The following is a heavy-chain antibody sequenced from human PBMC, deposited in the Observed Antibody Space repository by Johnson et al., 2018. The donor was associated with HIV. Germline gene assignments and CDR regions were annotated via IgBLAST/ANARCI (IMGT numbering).Heavy chain of an antibody. CDR2: ISYDGSNK. J-gene: IGHJ3*02. V-gene: IGHV3-30*04. Sequence: QVQLVESGVGVVQPGRSLRLSCAASGFTFSSYAMHWVRQAPGKGLEWVAVISYDGSNKYYADSVKGRFPISRDNSKNTLYLQMNSLRAEDTAVYYCARDDSSGWYGLGAFDIWGQGTMVTVSS. CDR1: GFTFSSYA. CDR3: ARDDSSGWYGLGAFDI. D-gene: IGHD6-19*01.